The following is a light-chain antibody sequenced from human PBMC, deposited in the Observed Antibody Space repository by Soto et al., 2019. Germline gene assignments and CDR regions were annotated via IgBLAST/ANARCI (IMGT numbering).Light chain of an antibody. V-gene: IGLV1-40*01. Sequence: QSALTQPPSVSGAPGQRVTISCTGSSSNIGAGYDVHWYQHLPGTAPKLLIYGNSNRPSGVPDRFSGSKSDTSASLAITGIQAEDEADYYCQSYDSSLSGVVFGGGTKLTVL. CDR1: SSNIGAGYD. CDR2: GNS. J-gene: IGLJ2*01. CDR3: QSYDSSLSGVV.